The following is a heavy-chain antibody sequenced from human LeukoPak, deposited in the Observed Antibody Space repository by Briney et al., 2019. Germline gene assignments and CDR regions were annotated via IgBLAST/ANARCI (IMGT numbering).Heavy chain of an antibody. V-gene: IGHV3-23*01. J-gene: IGHJ3*02. CDR3: ATDRGKLAFDI. Sequence: PGGSLRLSCAASGFTFSNYAMSWVRQAPGKGLEWVSGISGSGGTTYYADSVKGRFTTSRDNSKNTLYLQMNSLRAEDTAVYYCATDRGKLAFDIWGQGTMVTVSS. CDR2: ISGSGGTT. CDR1: GFTFSNYA. D-gene: IGHD3-10*01.